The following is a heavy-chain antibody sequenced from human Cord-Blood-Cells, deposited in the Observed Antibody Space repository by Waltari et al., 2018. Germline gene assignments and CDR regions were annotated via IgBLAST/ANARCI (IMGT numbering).Heavy chain of an antibody. V-gene: IGHV4-38-2*02. CDR3: ARVGGSYYAFDI. CDR2: IYHSGST. Sequence: QVQLQESCPGLVKPSETLSLTCTVPGYPIISGDYRGWIRQPPGKGLEWIGSIYHSGSTYYNPSLKSRVTISVDTSKNQFSLKLSSVTAADTAVYYCARVGGSYYAFDIWGQGTMVTVSS. J-gene: IGHJ3*02. D-gene: IGHD1-26*01. CDR1: GYPIISGDY.